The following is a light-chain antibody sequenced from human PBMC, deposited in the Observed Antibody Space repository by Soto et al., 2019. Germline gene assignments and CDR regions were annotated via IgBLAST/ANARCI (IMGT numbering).Light chain of an antibody. CDR2: DVS. CDR1: ITDVGSSNY. Sequence: QSALTQPASVSGSPGQSITISCTGTITDVGSSNYVSWYKQHPGKAPKLMIYDVSNRPSGVSNRFSGSKSGNTASLTISGLQAEDEADYYCSSYTTTSTGVFGGGTKVPVL. V-gene: IGLV2-14*01. J-gene: IGLJ2*01. CDR3: SSYTTTSTGV.